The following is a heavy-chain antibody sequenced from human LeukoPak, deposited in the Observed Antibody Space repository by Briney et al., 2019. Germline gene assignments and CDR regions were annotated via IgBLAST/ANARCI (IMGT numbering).Heavy chain of an antibody. Sequence: SETLSLTCTVSGGSISSSSYYWGWIRQPPGKGLEWIGSIYYSGSTYYNPSLKSRVTISVDTSKNQFSLKLSSVTAADTAVYYCARTPYYDYVWGSYRRRGAFDIWGQGTMVTVSS. CDR3: ARTPYYDYVWGSYRRRGAFDI. CDR1: GGSISSSSYY. J-gene: IGHJ3*02. CDR2: IYYSGST. D-gene: IGHD3-16*02. V-gene: IGHV4-39*07.